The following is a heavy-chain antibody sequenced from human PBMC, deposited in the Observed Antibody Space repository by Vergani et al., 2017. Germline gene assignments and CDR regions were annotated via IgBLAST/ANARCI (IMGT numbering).Heavy chain of an antibody. CDR3: TTDRSYGYFGTN. CDR1: GFSFTSAW. CDR2: IRSKVDGGTV. V-gene: IGHV3-15*01. J-gene: IGHJ4*02. Sequence: EVQLVESGGGWVKPGGSRRLSCSASGFSFTSAWMCWVRQVPGKGLEWVGRIRSKVDGGTVDYAAAVKGRFTISRDDSTDTLYLQMKSLKTEDTGLYYCTTDRSYGYFGTNWGQGALVSVSS. D-gene: IGHD5-18*01.